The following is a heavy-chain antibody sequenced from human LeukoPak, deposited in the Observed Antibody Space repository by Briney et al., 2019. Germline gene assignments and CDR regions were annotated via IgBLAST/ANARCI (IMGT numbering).Heavy chain of an antibody. V-gene: IGHV3-66*01. CDR3: ARDRSGYPGTRFDY. CDR1: GFTVSSNY. CDR2: IYSGGST. D-gene: IGHD3-22*01. J-gene: IGHJ4*02. Sequence: PGGSLRLSCAASGFTVSSNYMSWVRQAPGKGLEWVSVIYSGGSTYYADSVKGRFTISRDNSKNTLYLQMNSLRAEDTAVYYCARDRSGYPGTRFDYWGQGTLVTVSS.